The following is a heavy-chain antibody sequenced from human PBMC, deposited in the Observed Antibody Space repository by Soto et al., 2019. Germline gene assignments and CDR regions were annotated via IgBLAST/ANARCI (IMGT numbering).Heavy chain of an antibody. V-gene: IGHV3-48*01. CDR1: GFTFSDYN. D-gene: IGHD6-13*01. J-gene: IGHJ4*02. CDR2: VSSSRCFM. Sequence: EVQLVESGGGLVQPGGSLRLSCTASGFTFSDYNMNWVRQAPGMGLEWVSYVSSSRCFMYYADSVKGRFTVSRDDAKNPLFLQTNSLRAEDTAVYYCARGIVNSWYVNDFDCWGRGTRVTVSS. CDR3: ARGIVNSWYVNDFDC.